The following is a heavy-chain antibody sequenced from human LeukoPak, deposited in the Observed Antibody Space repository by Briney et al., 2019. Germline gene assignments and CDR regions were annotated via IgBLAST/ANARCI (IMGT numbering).Heavy chain of an antibody. CDR3: ARRSYCGGDCYSDY. D-gene: IGHD2-21*02. CDR1: GYTFAKYW. J-gene: IGHJ4*02. CDR2: IYPGDSDT. Sequence: GESLKISCQASGYTFAKYWIGWVRQMPGKGLEWMGIIYPGDSDTRYSPSFQGQVTISADKSTSSAYLQWSSLKASDTAMYYCARRSYCGGDCYSDYWGQGTLVTVSS. V-gene: IGHV5-51*01.